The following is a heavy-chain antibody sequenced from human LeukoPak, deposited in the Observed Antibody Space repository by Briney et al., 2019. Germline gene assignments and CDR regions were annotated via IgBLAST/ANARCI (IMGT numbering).Heavy chain of an antibody. V-gene: IGHV4-59*01. CDR2: IYYSGST. CDR3: ARALGSSVTHYYMDV. CDR1: GGSINSYY. D-gene: IGHD6-6*01. Sequence: SETLSLTCTVSGGSINSYYWSWVRQPPGKGLEWIGYIYYSGSTKYNPSLESRVTISVDTSKNQFSLKLSSVTAADTAVYYCARALGSSVTHYYMDVWGKGTTVTVSS. J-gene: IGHJ6*03.